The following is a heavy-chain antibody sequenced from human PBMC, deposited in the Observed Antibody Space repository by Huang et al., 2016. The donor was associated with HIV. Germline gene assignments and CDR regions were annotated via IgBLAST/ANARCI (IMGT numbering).Heavy chain of an antibody. D-gene: IGHD6-13*01. CDR2: MRSDATDK. CDR1: GFTFATSG. J-gene: IGHJ4*02. CDR3: AKIPPLHANLATSGPGPVDY. Sequence: QVQLVESGGGVVQPGGSLRLSCAASGFTFATSGSHWVRPAAGKGLEWVAFMRSDATDKYYADSVKGRFNASRDNSKNTLFLHMNSLRPEDTALYYCAKIPPLHANLATSGPGPVDYWGQGTLVTVSS. V-gene: IGHV3-30*02.